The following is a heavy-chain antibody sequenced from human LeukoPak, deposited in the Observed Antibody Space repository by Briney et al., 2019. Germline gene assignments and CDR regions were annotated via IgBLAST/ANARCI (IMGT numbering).Heavy chain of an antibody. CDR1: GFTFTSYS. D-gene: IGHD1-26*01. J-gene: IGHJ4*02. Sequence: GGSLRLSCAASGFTFTSYSMSWVRQAPGKGLEWVSGISDRGDYTYYADSVKGRFTISRDDSKNTLYLQMNSLRAEDTALYFCAKKAQYNGNYPLDYWGQGTLVTVSS. CDR2: ISDRGDYT. V-gene: IGHV3-23*01. CDR3: AKKAQYNGNYPLDY.